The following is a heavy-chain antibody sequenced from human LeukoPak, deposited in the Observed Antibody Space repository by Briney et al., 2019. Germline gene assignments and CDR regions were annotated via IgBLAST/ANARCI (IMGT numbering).Heavy chain of an antibody. CDR2: IRAEAYDGTT. Sequence: GSLRLSCTGFGFSFRDYPLGWVRQAPGRGVEGIGFIRAEAYDGTTEYVPSVRGRFTISRDDSKSIAYLQMNSLKTDDTAVYYCTRDYGGNSARGHWGQGTLVTVSS. D-gene: IGHD4-23*01. J-gene: IGHJ4*02. CDR3: TRDYGGNSARGH. V-gene: IGHV3-49*04. CDR1: GFSFRDYP.